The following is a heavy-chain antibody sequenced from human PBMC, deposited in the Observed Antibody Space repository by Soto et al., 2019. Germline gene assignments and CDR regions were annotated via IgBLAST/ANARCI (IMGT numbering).Heavy chain of an antibody. CDR1: GFTFSSYA. CDR2: ISGNSGNI. CDR3: AKAARELSGYYYFAMDV. V-gene: IGHV3-23*01. D-gene: IGHD6-6*01. J-gene: IGHJ6*02. Sequence: EVQLLESGGGLVQPGGSLRLSCAASGFTFSSYAMSWVRQAPGKGLEWLSAISGNSGNIHYADSVQGRFTISRDNSKTTLYLQLNSLRASDTAIYDWAKAARELSGYYYFAMDVGGQGTTVTVSS.